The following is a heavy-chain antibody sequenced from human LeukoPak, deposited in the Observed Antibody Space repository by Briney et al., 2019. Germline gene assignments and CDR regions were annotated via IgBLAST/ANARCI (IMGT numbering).Heavy chain of an antibody. Sequence: GGSLRLSCAASGFTVSSNYMSWVRQAPGKGLEWVSVIYSGGSTYYADSVKGRFTISRDNAKNSLYLQMNSLRAEDTAVYYCARGRGFRWFYYWGQGTLVTVSS. CDR2: IYSGGST. J-gene: IGHJ4*02. V-gene: IGHV3-66*01. CDR3: ARGRGFRWFYY. D-gene: IGHD4-23*01. CDR1: GFTVSSNY.